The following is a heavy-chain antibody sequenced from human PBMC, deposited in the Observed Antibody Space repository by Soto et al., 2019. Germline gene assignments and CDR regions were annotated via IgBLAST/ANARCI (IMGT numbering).Heavy chain of an antibody. CDR1: GGTFSSYA. CDR3: ASGTGDRARFDY. V-gene: IGHV1-69*01. J-gene: IGHJ4*02. CDR2: IIPIFGTA. D-gene: IGHD7-27*01. Sequence: QVQLVQSGAEEKKPGSSVKVSCKASGGTFSSYAISWVRQAPGQGLEWMGGIIPIFGTANYAQKFQGRVTITADESTCTAYMELSSLRSEDTPVYSCASGTGDRARFDYWGQGTLVTVSS.